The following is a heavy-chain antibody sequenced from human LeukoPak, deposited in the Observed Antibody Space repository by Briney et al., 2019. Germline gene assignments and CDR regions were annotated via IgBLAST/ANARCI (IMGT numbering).Heavy chain of an antibody. J-gene: IGHJ5*02. CDR3: AREPGYCSGGGCYGGWFDP. CDR1: GGSFSGHY. D-gene: IGHD2-15*01. CDR2: IHHTGST. V-gene: IGHV4-34*01. Sequence: SETLSLTCAVYGGSFSGHYWSWIRQPPGKGLEWIGEIHHTGSTYYNPSLQSRVTISGDMSKNQISLKLNSVTAADTAVYYCAREPGYCSGGGCYGGWFDPWGQGTLVIVSS.